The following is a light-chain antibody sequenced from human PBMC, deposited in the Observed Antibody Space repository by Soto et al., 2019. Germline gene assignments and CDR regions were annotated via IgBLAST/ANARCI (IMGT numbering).Light chain of an antibody. J-gene: IGLJ1*01. V-gene: IGLV1-40*01. CDR2: GNS. Sequence: QSVLTQPPSLSASPGQRVTISFTRSSSNIGAGYDVHWYQQLPGTAPKLLIYGNSNRPSGVPDRFSGSKSGTSASLAITGLQAEDEADYYRQSYDSSLSGFYVFVTGTKVTVL. CDR3: QSYDSSLSGFYV. CDR1: SSNIGAGYD.